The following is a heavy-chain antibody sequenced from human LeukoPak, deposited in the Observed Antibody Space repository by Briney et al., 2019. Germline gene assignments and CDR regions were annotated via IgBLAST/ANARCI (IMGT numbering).Heavy chain of an antibody. Sequence: GGSLRLSCAASELSFSSYDMSWVRQTLEKGLEWVSSISGDGVTFYADSVKGRFTISRDKSKNTLYLQMNSLRTDDTAIYYCAKGPNFGSWRAVHYWGQGSLVTVSS. CDR1: ELSFSSYD. V-gene: IGHV3-23*01. J-gene: IGHJ4*02. CDR2: ISGDGVT. D-gene: IGHD3-10*01. CDR3: AKGPNFGSWRAVHY.